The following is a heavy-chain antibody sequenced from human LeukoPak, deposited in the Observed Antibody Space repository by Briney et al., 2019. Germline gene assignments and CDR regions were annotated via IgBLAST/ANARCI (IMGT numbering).Heavy chain of an antibody. Sequence: GGSLRLSCAASGFTFSDYYMSSIRQAPGKGLEWVSYISSSGSTMFYVDSVKGRFTISRDNAKNSLYLQMNSLRTEDTAVYYCARDRGHYFDNSGYYTNWFDPWGQGTLVTVSS. V-gene: IGHV3-11*01. CDR3: ARDRGHYFDNSGYYTNWFDP. CDR1: GFTFSDYY. J-gene: IGHJ5*02. D-gene: IGHD3-22*01. CDR2: ISSSGSTM.